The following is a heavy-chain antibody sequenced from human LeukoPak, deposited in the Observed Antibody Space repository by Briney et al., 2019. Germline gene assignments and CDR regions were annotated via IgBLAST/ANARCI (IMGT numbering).Heavy chain of an antibody. Sequence: GGSLRLSCAASGFTFSSYSMNWVRQAPGKGLEWVSYISHSSSTIYYADSVKGRFTISRDNAKKSLYLQMNSLRAEDSAVYYCARVVVVAATYDYWGQGTLVTVSS. CDR1: GFTFSSYS. CDR3: ARVVVVAATYDY. V-gene: IGHV3-48*01. J-gene: IGHJ4*02. D-gene: IGHD2-15*01. CDR2: ISHSSSTI.